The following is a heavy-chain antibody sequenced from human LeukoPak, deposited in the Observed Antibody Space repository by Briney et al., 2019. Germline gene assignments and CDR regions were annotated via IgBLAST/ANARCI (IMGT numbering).Heavy chain of an antibody. CDR3: ARGYSYGYQRQALPDY. V-gene: IGHV1-8*01. CDR2: MNPNSGAT. D-gene: IGHD5-18*01. CDR1: GYTFTSYD. J-gene: IGHJ4*02. Sequence: ASVKVSCKASGYTFTSYDFNWLRQATGQGPEWMGWMNPNSGATGYAQKFQGRVTMTRSASINTAYMELTNLRSEDTAVYYCARGYSYGYQRQALPDYWGQGTLVTVSS.